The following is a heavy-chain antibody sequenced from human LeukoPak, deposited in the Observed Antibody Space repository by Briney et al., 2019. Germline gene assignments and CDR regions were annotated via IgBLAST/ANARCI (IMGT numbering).Heavy chain of an antibody. V-gene: IGHV4-34*01. Sequence: PSETLSLTCAVYGGSFSGYYWSWIRQPPGKGLEWIGEINHSGSTNYNPSLKSRVTISVDTSKNQFSLKLSSVTAADTAVYYCAISRPHIYYYDSSGYYSRGMDVWGKGTTVTISS. CDR1: GGSFSGYY. CDR2: INHSGST. J-gene: IGHJ6*04. CDR3: AISRPHIYYYDSSGYYSRGMDV. D-gene: IGHD3-22*01.